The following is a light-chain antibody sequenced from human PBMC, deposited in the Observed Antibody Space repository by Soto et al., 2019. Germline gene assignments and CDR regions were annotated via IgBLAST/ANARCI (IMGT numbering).Light chain of an antibody. CDR3: ISYITSSTCV. CDR1: SSDVGAYNY. CDR2: GVR. J-gene: IGLJ3*02. V-gene: IGLV2-14*03. Sequence: QSALTQPASVSGSPGQSITISCTGTSSDVGAYNYVSWYQQHPGKAPKLMISGVRNRPSGVSNRFSGSKSGNTASLTISGLQAEDEEDYYCISYITSSTCVFGGGTQLTVL.